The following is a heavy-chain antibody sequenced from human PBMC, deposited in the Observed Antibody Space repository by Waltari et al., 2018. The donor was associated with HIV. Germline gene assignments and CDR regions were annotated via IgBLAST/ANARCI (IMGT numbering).Heavy chain of an antibody. V-gene: IGHV3-66*01. CDR2: FTDTGAT. Sequence: RVAESGGGSVQPGGSLGLSCAASGFAVRTNYLGWVRQAPGKGLELVSLFTDTGATYCADSAKDRFTISRDTSRDTVHLQMINLRAEDTAVYFCVREFNPRTTTSYYFDYWGQGTLVTVSS. J-gene: IGHJ4*02. CDR3: VREFNPRTTTSYYFDY. CDR1: GFAVRTNY. D-gene: IGHD4-17*01.